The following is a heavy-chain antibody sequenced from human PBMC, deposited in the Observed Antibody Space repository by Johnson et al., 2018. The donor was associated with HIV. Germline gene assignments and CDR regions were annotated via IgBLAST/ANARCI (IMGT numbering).Heavy chain of an antibody. CDR1: GFTFSSYG. J-gene: IGHJ3*02. V-gene: IGHV3-30*02. D-gene: IGHD3-10*01. CDR3: ARESPAGAGSGSDAFDI. Sequence: QVQLVESGGGVVQPGGSLRLSCAASGFTFSSYGMHWVRQAPGKGLEWVAFIRYDGSNKYYADSVKGRFTISRDNSKNTLYLHMNSLRAEDTAVYYCARESPAGAGSGSDAFDIWGQGTMVTVSS. CDR2: IRYDGSNK.